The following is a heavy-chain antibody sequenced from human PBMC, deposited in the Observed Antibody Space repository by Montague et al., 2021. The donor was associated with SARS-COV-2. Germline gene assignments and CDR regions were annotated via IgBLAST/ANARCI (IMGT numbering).Heavy chain of an antibody. D-gene: IGHD3-3*01. CDR1: GGSVNSGSYS. Sequence: SETRSLTCTVSGGSVNSGSYSWDWIRQPPGKGLEWIGSIHYSGSTSYNPSLKSRVTISIDTSKNHFSLRVNSGTAADSAVYFCARRPCASHYVSWCGGFDIWGQGTMVTVS. CDR2: IHYSGST. J-gene: IGHJ3*02. CDR3: ARRPCASHYVSWCGGFDI. V-gene: IGHV4-39*01.